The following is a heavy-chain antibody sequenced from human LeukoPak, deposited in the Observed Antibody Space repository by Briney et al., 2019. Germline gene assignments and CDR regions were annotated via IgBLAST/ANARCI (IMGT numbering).Heavy chain of an antibody. CDR2: ISYDGSNK. D-gene: IGHD6-19*01. CDR1: GFTFSSYG. V-gene: IGHV3-30*18. J-gene: IGHJ4*02. CDR3: AKDGSYSSVTYYFDY. Sequence: GGSLRLSCAASGFTFSSYGMHWVRQAPGKGLEWVAVISYDGSNKYYADSVKGRFTISRHNSKNTLYLQMNSLRAEDTAVYYCAKDGSYSSVTYYFDYWGQGTLVTVSS.